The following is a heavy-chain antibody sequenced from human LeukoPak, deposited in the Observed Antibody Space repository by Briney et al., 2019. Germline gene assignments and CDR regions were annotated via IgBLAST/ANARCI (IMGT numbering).Heavy chain of an antibody. J-gene: IGHJ3*02. D-gene: IGHD3-22*01. CDR2: IYPGDSDT. CDR3: ARPNYYDSSHTGAFDI. CDR1: GYSFTSYW. V-gene: IGHV5-51*04. Sequence: GESLKISCKGSGYSFTSYWIGWVRQMPGKGLEWMGIIYPGDSDTRYSPSFQGQVTISADKPISTAYLQWSSLKASDTAMYYCARPNYYDSSHTGAFDIWGQGTMVTVSS.